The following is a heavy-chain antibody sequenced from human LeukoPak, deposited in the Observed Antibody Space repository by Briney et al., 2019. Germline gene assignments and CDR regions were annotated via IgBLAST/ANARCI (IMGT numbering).Heavy chain of an antibody. J-gene: IGHJ4*02. Sequence: GGSLRLSCAASGFTFTTYGMHWVRQAPGKGLEWVAAISYDGVNKWYVDSVKGRFTISRDNSKNTMYLQMNSLRAEDTAVYYCAKVGGSHTVTAYFDYWGQGTLVTVSS. CDR1: GFTFTTYG. CDR2: ISYDGVNK. CDR3: AKVGGSHTVTAYFDY. D-gene: IGHD4-17*01. V-gene: IGHV3-30*18.